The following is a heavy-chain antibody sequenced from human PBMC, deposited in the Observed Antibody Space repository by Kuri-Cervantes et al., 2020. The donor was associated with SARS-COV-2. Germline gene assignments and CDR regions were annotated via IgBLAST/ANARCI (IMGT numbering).Heavy chain of an antibody. CDR1: GFTFSSYS. D-gene: IGHD4-17*01. J-gene: IGHJ6*02. CDR3: ANDVRLTVTTSSYYYGMDV. CDR2: ISYDGSNK. Sequence: GGSLRLSCAASGFTFSSYSMNWVRQAPGKGLEWVAVISYDGSNKYYADSVKGRFTISRDNSKNTLYLQMNSLRAEDTAVYYCANDVRLTVTTSSYYYGMDVWGQGTTVTVSS. V-gene: IGHV3-30*18.